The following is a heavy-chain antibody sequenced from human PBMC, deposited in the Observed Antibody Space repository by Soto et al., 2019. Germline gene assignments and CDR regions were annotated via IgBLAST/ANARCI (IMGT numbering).Heavy chain of an antibody. D-gene: IGHD5-12*01. CDR3: ARGPAAGWLQLDYYYYGMDV. Sequence: GGSLRLSCAASGFTFSSYWMHWVRQAPGKGLVWVSRINGDGSSTSYADSVKGRFTISRDNAKNTLYLQMNSLRAEDTAVYYCARGPAAGWLQLDYYYYGMDVWGQGTTVT. J-gene: IGHJ6*02. CDR2: INGDGSST. CDR1: GFTFSSYW. V-gene: IGHV3-74*01.